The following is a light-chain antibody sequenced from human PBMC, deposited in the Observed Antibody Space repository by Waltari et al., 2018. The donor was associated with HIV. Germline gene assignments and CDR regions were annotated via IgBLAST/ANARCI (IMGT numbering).Light chain of an antibody. CDR2: DTS. Sequence: QAVVTQEPSLTVYPGGPVTLSCASSAGAVVSSHSPEWFQQKPGQAPRTLISDTSNKNSWTPARLSGSLLVGKAALTLSGARPEDEADYYCLLSFHAARPVFGGGTKLFVL. J-gene: IGLJ3*02. CDR3: LLSFHAARPV. V-gene: IGLV7-46*01. CDR1: AGAVVSSHS.